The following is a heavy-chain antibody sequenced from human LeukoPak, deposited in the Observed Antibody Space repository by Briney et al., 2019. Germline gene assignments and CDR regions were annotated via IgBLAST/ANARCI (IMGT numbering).Heavy chain of an antibody. V-gene: IGHV1-69*06. CDR1: GGTFSSYA. CDR3: ARDRGIFGVVNPGYYYYMDV. Sequence: SVKVSCKASGGTFSSYAISWVRQAPGQGLEWMGGIIPIFGTANYAQKFQGRVTITADKSTSTAYMELSSLRSEDTAVYYCARDRGIFGVVNPGYYYYMDVWGKGTTVTVSS. CDR2: IIPIFGTA. J-gene: IGHJ6*03. D-gene: IGHD3-3*01.